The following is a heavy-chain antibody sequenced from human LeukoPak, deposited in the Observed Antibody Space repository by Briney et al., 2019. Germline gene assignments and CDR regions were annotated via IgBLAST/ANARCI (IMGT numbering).Heavy chain of an antibody. J-gene: IGHJ4*02. D-gene: IGHD3-10*01. CDR3: ARTMARGVIASGFDF. CDR2: IYPGDSDT. V-gene: IGHV5-51*01. Sequence: GESLKISCKGSGYSFTTYWIGWVRQMPGKGLEWMGTIYPGDSDTRYSPSFQGQVTILVDKSISTAYLQWSTLKASDTAMYYCARTMARGVIASGFDFWGRGTLVTVSS. CDR1: GYSFTTYW.